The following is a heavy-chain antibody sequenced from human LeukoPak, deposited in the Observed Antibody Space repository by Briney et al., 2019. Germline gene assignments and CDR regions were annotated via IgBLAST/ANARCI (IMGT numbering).Heavy chain of an antibody. CDR2: ISRSGGSI. CDR1: EFTFSSHS. CDR3: ARSLKVSAALDVFDI. V-gene: IGHV3-21*01. D-gene: IGHD2-2*01. J-gene: IGHJ3*02. Sequence: GGSLRLSCAAPEFTFSSHSMNWVRQAPGKGLEWVSSISRSGGSIHYADSLKGRFTISRDNAKNSLYLQMNSLRAEDTAVYFCARSLKVSAALDVFDIWGQGTMVTVSS.